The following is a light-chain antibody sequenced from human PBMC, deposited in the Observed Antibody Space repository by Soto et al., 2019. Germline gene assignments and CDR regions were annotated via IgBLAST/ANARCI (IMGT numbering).Light chain of an antibody. V-gene: IGKV3D-15*01. J-gene: IGKJ5*01. CDR1: QSLLYSDGNTF. Sequence: VMTQSPLSLPVTPGQPASISCRSSQSLLYSDGNTFLSWYQQKPGQAPRLLIYGASTRATGIPARFSGSGSGTEFTLTISSLQSEDFAVYYCQQYNNWPPITFGQGTRLEIK. CDR2: GAS. CDR3: QQYNNWPPIT.